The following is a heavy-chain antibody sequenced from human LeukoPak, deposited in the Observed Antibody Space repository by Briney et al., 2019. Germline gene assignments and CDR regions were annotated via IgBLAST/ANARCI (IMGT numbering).Heavy chain of an antibody. Sequence: PGGSLRLSCAASGFTFDDYAMHWVRQAPGKGLEWVSGISWNSGSIGYADSVKGRFTIPRDNAKISLYLQMSSLRAEDMALYYCAKGSSGWYYYFDYWGQGTLVTVSS. CDR2: ISWNSGSI. CDR1: GFTFDDYA. D-gene: IGHD6-19*01. CDR3: AKGSSGWYYYFDY. V-gene: IGHV3-9*03. J-gene: IGHJ4*02.